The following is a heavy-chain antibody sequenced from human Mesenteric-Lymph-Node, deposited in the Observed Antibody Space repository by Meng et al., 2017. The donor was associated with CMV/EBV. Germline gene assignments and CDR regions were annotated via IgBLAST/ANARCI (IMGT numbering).Heavy chain of an antibody. CDR2: VNPNNGGT. J-gene: IGHJ4*02. Sequence: CKTSGYTFIDYYLHWVRQAPGQGLEWMGWVNPNNGGTIYAQKFHGRVTMTRDTSIGTAYMELSRLTSDDTAVYYCARDRELGFSDYWGQGTLVTVSS. V-gene: IGHV1-2*02. CDR1: GYTFIDYY. CDR3: ARDRELGFSDY. D-gene: IGHD1-26*01.